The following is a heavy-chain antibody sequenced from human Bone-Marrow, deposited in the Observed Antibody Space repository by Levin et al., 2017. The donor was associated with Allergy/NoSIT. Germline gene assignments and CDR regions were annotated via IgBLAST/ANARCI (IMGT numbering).Heavy chain of an antibody. V-gene: IGHV3-30*18. CDR1: GFTFSSYG. D-gene: IGHD1-26*01. J-gene: IGHJ4*02. Sequence: SGGSLRLSCAASGFTFSSYGMHWVRQAPGKGLEWVAVISYDGSNKYYADSVKGRFTISRDNSKNTLYLQMNSLRAEDTAVYYCANDSTSGSYDYWGQGTLVTVSS. CDR3: ANDSTSGSYDY. CDR2: ISYDGSNK.